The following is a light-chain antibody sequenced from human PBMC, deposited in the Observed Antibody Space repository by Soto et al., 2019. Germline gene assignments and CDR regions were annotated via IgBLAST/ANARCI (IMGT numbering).Light chain of an antibody. J-gene: IGKJ5*01. CDR3: QQRAKWPIT. Sequence: EIELTRSLGTLSLSPEERDTLSSRASQSVRNNLAWYHQKPGQAPRLVIYGASNRATGVPARFRGSGAGTDFTLTISGLEPEDFSVYYCQQRAKWPITFGQGTRLEIK. V-gene: IGKV3-11*01. CDR1: QSVRNN. CDR2: GAS.